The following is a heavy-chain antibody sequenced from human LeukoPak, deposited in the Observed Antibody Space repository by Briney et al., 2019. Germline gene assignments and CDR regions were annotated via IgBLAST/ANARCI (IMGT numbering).Heavy chain of an antibody. D-gene: IGHD3-10*01. V-gene: IGHV4-34*01. CDR1: GGSFSGYY. Sequence: SETLSLTCAVYGGSFSGYYWSWIRQPPGKGLEWIGEINHSGSTNYNPSLKSRVTISVDTSKNQFSLKLSSVTAADTAVYYCARGPRVRGVIMSSRGYFDYWGQGTLVTVSS. CDR3: ARGPRVRGVIMSSRGYFDY. CDR2: INHSGST. J-gene: IGHJ4*02.